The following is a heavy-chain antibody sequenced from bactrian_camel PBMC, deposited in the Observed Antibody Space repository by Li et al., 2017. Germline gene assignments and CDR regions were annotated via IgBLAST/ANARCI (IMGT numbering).Heavy chain of an antibody. Sequence: VESGGGLVQPGGSLRLSCAASRFAFRSYRMSWVRQAPGKGVEWISTINPGGDNKAYADSVKGRFAISRDNAKNTLDLQLNSLKTEDTGTYYCQVGTSSIPHGQGTQVTVS. CDR1: RFAFRSYR. D-gene: IGHD6*01. J-gene: IGHJ4*01. CDR2: INPGGDNK. V-gene: IGHV3S28*01.